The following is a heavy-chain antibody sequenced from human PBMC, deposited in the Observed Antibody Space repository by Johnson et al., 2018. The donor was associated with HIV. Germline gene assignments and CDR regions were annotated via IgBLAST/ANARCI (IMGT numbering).Heavy chain of an antibody. CDR3: MTDILTGYYNPDGFDI. J-gene: IGHJ3*02. D-gene: IGHD3-9*01. CDR1: GFTFSNYG. V-gene: IGHV3-30*02. Sequence: QVQLVESGGGVVQPGGSLRLSCAASGFTFSNYGMYWVRQAPGKGLEWVAFIRYDESNEYYADSVKGRFTISRDNSKNTLYLQMSGPRVEDTAVYYCMTDILTGYYNPDGFDIWGQGTMVTVS. CDR2: IRYDESNE.